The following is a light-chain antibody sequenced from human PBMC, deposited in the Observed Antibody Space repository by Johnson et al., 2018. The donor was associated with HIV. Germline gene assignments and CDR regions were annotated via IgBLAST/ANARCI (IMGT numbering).Light chain of an antibody. CDR2: DNN. CDR1: SSNIGNNY. Sequence: QSVLTQPPSVSAAPGQKVTISCSGSSSNIGNNYVSWYQQVPGAAPKLLIYDNNKRPSGIPDRFSGSKSGTSATLGITVLQTGDEADYYCGTWDSSLSAGVFGIGTKVTVL. CDR3: GTWDSSLSAGV. J-gene: IGLJ1*01. V-gene: IGLV1-51*01.